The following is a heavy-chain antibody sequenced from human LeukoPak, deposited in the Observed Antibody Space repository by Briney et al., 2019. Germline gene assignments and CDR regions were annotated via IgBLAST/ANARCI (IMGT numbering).Heavy chain of an antibody. Sequence: SETLSLTCTVSGGSISSSSYYWGWIRQPPGKGLEWIGSIYYSGSTYYNPSLKSRVTISVDTSKNQFSLKLSSVTAADTAVYYCAREGSYYPNWFDPWGQGTLVTVSS. CDR2: IYYSGST. CDR1: GGSISSSSYY. CDR3: AREGSYYPNWFDP. V-gene: IGHV4-39*07. D-gene: IGHD1-26*01. J-gene: IGHJ5*02.